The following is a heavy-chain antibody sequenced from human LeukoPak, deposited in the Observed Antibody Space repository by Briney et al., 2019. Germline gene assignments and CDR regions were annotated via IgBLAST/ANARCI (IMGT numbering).Heavy chain of an antibody. CDR2: ISSSGSTI. CDR3: AGLATSNRLLWFGELSDYFDY. CDR1: GFTFSDYY. J-gene: IGHJ4*02. D-gene: IGHD3-10*01. V-gene: IGHV3-11*01. Sequence: GGSLRLSCAASGFTFSDYYMSWIRQAPGKGLEWVSYISSSGSTIYYADSVKGRFTISRDNAKNSLYLQMNSLRAEDTAVYYCAGLATSNRLLWFGELSDYFDYWGQGTLVTVSS.